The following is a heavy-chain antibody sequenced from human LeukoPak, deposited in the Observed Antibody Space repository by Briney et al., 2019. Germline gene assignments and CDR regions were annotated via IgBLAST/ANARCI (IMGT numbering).Heavy chain of an antibody. CDR1: GFTFSSYS. CDR3: ARDPKYYYDSSGYYSREDY. J-gene: IGHJ4*02. D-gene: IGHD3-22*01. V-gene: IGHV3-21*01. CDR2: ISSSSSYI. Sequence: PGGSLRLSCAASGFTFSSYSMNWVRQAPGKGLEWVSSISSSSSYIYYADSVKGRFTISRDNAKNSLYLQINSLRAEDTAVYYCARDPKYYYDSSGYYSREDYWGQGTLVTVSS.